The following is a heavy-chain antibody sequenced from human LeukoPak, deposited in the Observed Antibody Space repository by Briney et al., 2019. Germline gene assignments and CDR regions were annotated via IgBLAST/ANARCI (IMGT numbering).Heavy chain of an antibody. CDR2: IITIFGTA. V-gene: IGHV1-69*06. Sequence: GASVKVSCKASGGTFSSSAISWVRQAPGQGLEWMGGIITIFGTANYAQKFQGRVTINADISTNTSYMELSSLRSEDTAVYYCAGERWLQRTFDSWGQGTLVAVSS. CDR3: AGERWLQRTFDS. D-gene: IGHD5-24*01. J-gene: IGHJ4*02. CDR1: GGTFSSSA.